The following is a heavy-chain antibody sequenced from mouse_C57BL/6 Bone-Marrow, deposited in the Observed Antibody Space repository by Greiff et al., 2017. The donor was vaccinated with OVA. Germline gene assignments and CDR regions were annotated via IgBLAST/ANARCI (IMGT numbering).Heavy chain of an antibody. D-gene: IGHD2-3*01. CDR2: IDPSDSYT. CDR3: ARGYDGYYGFAD. Sequence: QVQLQQPGAELVRPGTSVTLSCKASGYTFTSYWMHWVKQRPGQGLEWIGVIDPSDSYTNYNQKFKGKATLTADTSSSTAYMQLSSLTSEDSAVYYCARGYDGYYGFADWGKGTLVTVSA. J-gene: IGHJ3*01. CDR1: GYTFTSYW. V-gene: IGHV1-59*01.